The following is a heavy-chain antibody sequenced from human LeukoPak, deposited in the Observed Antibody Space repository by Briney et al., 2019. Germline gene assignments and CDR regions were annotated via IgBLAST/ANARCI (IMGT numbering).Heavy chain of an antibody. CDR1: GFTFSSYS. CDR3: AREEDIVVVPAALRH. CDR2: ISSSSSYI. D-gene: IGHD2-2*01. J-gene: IGHJ1*01. V-gene: IGHV3-21*01. Sequence: GGSLRLSCAASGFTFSSYSMNWVRQAPGKGLEWVSSISSSSSYIYYADSVKGRFTISRDNAKNSLYLQMNSLRAEDTAVYYCAREEDIVVVPAALRHWGQGTLVTVSS.